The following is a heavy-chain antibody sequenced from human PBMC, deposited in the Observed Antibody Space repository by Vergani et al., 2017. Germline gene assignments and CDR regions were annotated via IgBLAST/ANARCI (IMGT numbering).Heavy chain of an antibody. CDR3: ARVDIVVVPAAIYYYYMDV. CDR1: GGTFSSYA. Sequence: QVQLVQSGAEVKKPGSSVKVSCKASGGTFSSYAISWVRQAPGQGLEWMGGIIPIFGTANYAQKFQGRVKITADKSTSTAYMELSSLRSEDTAVYYCARVDIVVVPAAIYYYYMDVWGKGTTVTVSS. J-gene: IGHJ6*03. CDR2: IIPIFGTA. D-gene: IGHD2-2*02. V-gene: IGHV1-69*06.